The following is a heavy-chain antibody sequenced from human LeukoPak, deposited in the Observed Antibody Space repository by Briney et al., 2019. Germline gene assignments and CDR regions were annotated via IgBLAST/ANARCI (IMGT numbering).Heavy chain of an antibody. V-gene: IGHV4-34*01. CDR3: ARWNHIVVVVAATRRAVDI. Sequence: SETLSLTCAVYGGSFSGYYWCWIRQPPGKGLEWIGEINHSGSTNYNPSLKSRVTISVDTSKNQFSLKLSSVTAADTAVYYCARWNHIVVVVAATRRAVDIWGQGTMVTVSS. D-gene: IGHD2-15*01. CDR1: GGSFSGYY. CDR2: INHSGST. J-gene: IGHJ3*02.